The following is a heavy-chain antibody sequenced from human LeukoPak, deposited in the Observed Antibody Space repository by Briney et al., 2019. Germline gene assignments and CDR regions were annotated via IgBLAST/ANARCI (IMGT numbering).Heavy chain of an antibody. V-gene: IGHV4-30-4*07. CDR2: IYYSGST. D-gene: IGHD3-22*01. J-gene: IGHJ4*02. Sequence: SETLSLTCAVSGGSISSGGYSWSWIRQPPGKGLEWIGYIYYSGSTYYNPSLKSRVTISVDTSKNQFSLKLSSVTAADTAVYYCASQRWDYYDSSAHFDYWGQGTLVTVSS. CDR1: GGSISSGGYS. CDR3: ASQRWDYYDSSAHFDY.